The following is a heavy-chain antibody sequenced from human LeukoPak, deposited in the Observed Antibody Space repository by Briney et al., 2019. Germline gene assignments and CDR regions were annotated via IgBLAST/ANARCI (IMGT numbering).Heavy chain of an antibody. Sequence: SETLSLTCAVSGGSISSYYWIWIRQPPGKGLEWIGYIYYSGITNYNPSLKSRGTISVDTSRNQFSLKLSSVTAADTAVYYCARHLYSGYERVFDYWGQGTLVTVSS. J-gene: IGHJ4*02. CDR1: GGSISSYY. D-gene: IGHD5-12*01. CDR3: ARHLYSGYERVFDY. V-gene: IGHV4-59*08. CDR2: IYYSGIT.